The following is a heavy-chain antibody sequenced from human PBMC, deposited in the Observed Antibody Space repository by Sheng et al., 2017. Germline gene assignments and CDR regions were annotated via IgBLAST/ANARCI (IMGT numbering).Heavy chain of an antibody. CDR1: GGSISSYY. CDR3: ARGGVAAVGYFQH. J-gene: IGHJ1*01. V-gene: IGHV4-59*01. Sequence: QVQLQESGPGLVKPSETLSLTCTVSGGSISSYYWSWIRQPPGKGLEWIGYIYYSGSTNYNPSLKSRVTISVDTSKNQFSLKLSSVTAADTAVYYCARGGVAAVGYFQHWGQGTLVTGLL. CDR2: IYYSGST. D-gene: IGHD6-13*01.